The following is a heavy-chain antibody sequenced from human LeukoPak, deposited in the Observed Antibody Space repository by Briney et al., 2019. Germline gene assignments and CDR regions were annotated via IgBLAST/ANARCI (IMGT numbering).Heavy chain of an antibody. J-gene: IGHJ4*01. CDR2: IIPILGIA. Sequence: GSSVKVSCKASGGTFSSYAISWVRQAPGQGVEWMGRIIPILGIANYAQKFQGRVTITADKSTSTAYMELSSLRSEDTAVYYCARDQGMATIKIFPYYFDYWGQQPWSPSPQ. V-gene: IGHV1-69*04. CDR1: GGTFSSYA. CDR3: ARDQGMATIKIFPYYFDY. D-gene: IGHD5-24*01.